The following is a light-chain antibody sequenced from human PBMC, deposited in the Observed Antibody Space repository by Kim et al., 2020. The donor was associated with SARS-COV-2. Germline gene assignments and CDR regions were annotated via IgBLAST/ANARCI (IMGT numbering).Light chain of an antibody. J-gene: IGKJ2*01. Sequence: SASVGDRVTITCRASQSISGWLAWYQQKPGRAPKLLIYKASILESGVPSSFSGSGSGTEFTLTISSLQPDDFATYYCQQYTIYPYTFGQGTKLEI. CDR3: QQYTIYPYT. CDR2: KAS. V-gene: IGKV1-5*03. CDR1: QSISGW.